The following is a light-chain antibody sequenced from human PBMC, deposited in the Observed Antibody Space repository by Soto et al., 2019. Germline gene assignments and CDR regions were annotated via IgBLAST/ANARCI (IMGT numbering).Light chain of an antibody. CDR2: NAS. V-gene: IGKV3-11*01. CDR3: QQRYHWPPLT. CDR1: QDIRIF. Sequence: EIVLTQSPATLSLSPGDSATLSCTASQDIRIFLAWYQQKPGQAPRLLIYNASQRATGIPARFAGSGSGTDFTLPISSLGPEDLAVYYCQQRYHWPPLTFGGGTKVEIK. J-gene: IGKJ4*01.